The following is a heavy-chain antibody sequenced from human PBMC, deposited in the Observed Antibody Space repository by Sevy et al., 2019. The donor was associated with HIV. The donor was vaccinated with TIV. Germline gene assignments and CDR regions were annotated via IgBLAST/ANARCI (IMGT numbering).Heavy chain of an antibody. CDR3: AFVGFPYYYVSSGYYEFDY. CDR1: GFTFSSYA. V-gene: IGHV3-23*01. Sequence: GGSLRLSCAASGFTFSSYAMSWVRQAPGKGLEWVSAISGSGGSTYYADSVKGRFTISRDNSKNTLYLQMNSLRAEDTAVYYFAFVGFPYYYVSSGYYEFDYWGQGTLVTVSS. CDR2: ISGSGGST. D-gene: IGHD3-22*01. J-gene: IGHJ4*02.